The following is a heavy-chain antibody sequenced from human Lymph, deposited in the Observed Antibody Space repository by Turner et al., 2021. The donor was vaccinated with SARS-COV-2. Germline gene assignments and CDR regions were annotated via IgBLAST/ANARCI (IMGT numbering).Heavy chain of an antibody. CDR2: IKQDGSEK. J-gene: IGHJ4*02. D-gene: IGHD1-26*01. CDR3: ARMGSSSWYFDY. Sequence: VKLVESGGGLVQPGRSLRLSCAASGFTFSYYWMSWVRQAPGKGLEWVANIKQDGSEKYYVDSVKGRFTISRDNAKNSLFLQMNSLRAEDTAVYYCARMGSSSWYFDYWGQGTLVTVSS. CDR1: GFTFSYYW. V-gene: IGHV3-7*01.